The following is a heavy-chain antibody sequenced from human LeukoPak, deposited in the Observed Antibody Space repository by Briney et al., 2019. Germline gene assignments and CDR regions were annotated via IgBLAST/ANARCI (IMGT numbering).Heavy chain of an antibody. D-gene: IGHD3-22*01. Sequence: ASVKVSCXASGYTFTDYYMHWVRQAPGQGLEWMGRINPNSGGTNYAQKFQGRVTMTRDTSISTAYMELSRLRSDDTAVYYCARAFGPYYYDSSDWFDPWGQGTLVTVSS. CDR2: INPNSGGT. V-gene: IGHV1-2*06. J-gene: IGHJ5*02. CDR3: ARAFGPYYYDSSDWFDP. CDR1: GYTFTDYY.